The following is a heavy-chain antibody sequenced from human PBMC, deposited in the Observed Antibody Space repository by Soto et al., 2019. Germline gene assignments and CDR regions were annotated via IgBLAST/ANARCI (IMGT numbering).Heavy chain of an antibody. Sequence: SETLSLTCAVYGGSFSGYYWSWIRQPPGKGLEWIGEINHSGSTNYNPSLKSRVTISVDTSKNQFSLKLSSVTAADTAVYYCARGKRGIGVVVTRSYPSTIYYFDYWGQGTLVTVSS. D-gene: IGHD2-21*02. CDR1: GGSFSGYY. V-gene: IGHV4-34*01. CDR3: ARGKRGIGVVVTRSYPSTIYYFDY. J-gene: IGHJ4*02. CDR2: INHSGST.